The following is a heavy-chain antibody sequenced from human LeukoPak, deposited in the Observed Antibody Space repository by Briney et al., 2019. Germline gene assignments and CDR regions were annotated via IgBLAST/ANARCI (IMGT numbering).Heavy chain of an antibody. J-gene: IGHJ4*02. CDR1: GGSISSYY. CDR3: ARESLGSGWSPYYFDY. Sequence: SETLSLTCTVSGGSISSYYWSWIRQPAGKGLERIGRIYTSGSTNYNPSLKSRVTMSVDTSKNQFSLKLSSVTAADTAVYYCARESLGSGWSPYYFDYWGQGTLVTVSS. CDR2: IYTSGST. V-gene: IGHV4-4*07. D-gene: IGHD6-19*01.